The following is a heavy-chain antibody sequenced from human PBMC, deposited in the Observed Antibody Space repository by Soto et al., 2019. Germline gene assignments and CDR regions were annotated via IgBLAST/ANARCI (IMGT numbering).Heavy chain of an antibody. J-gene: IGHJ6*02. Sequence: EVQLVESGGGLVQPGGSLRLSCAASGFTFSSYNMNWVRQAPGKGLEWIADISKSSTTINYADSVKGRFTISRDNAKNSLYLQMHSLRDEDTAVYYCAKDGGSFYYDGMDVWGQGTTVTVSS. V-gene: IGHV3-48*02. CDR1: GFTFSSYN. CDR2: ISKSSTTI. CDR3: AKDGGSFYYDGMDV. D-gene: IGHD2-15*01.